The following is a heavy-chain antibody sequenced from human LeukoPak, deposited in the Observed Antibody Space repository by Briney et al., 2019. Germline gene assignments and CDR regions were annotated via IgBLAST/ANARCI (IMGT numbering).Heavy chain of an antibody. CDR2: IIHSGGT. D-gene: IGHD6-19*01. V-gene: IGHV4-34*01. Sequence: SETLSLTCAVSGGSLNGYSYTWIRQPPGKGLEWIGEIIHSGGTSYNPSLNSRLTISVDTSRQQCSLKLTSVTAADTALYFCARGPLAFRRVAGIFAWGRGTQVTVSS. J-gene: IGHJ5*02. CDR1: GGSLNGYS. CDR3: ARGPLAFRRVAGIFA.